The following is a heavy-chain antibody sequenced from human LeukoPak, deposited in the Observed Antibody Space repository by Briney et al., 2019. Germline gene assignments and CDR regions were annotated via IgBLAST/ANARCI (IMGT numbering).Heavy chain of an antibody. CDR1: GFTFSSYE. D-gene: IGHD3-9*01. J-gene: IGHJ6*02. Sequence: LTGGSLRLSCAASGFTFSSYEMNWVRQAPGKGPEWVSYISSSGSTIYYADSVKGRFTISRDNAKNSLYLQMNSLRAEDTAVYYCARGADILTGYYPLYYYYGMDVWGQGTTVTVSS. V-gene: IGHV3-48*03. CDR3: ARGADILTGYYPLYYYYGMDV. CDR2: ISSSGSTI.